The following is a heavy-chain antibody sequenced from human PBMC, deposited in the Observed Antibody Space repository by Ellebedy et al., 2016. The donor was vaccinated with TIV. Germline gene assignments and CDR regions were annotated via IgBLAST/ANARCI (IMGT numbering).Heavy chain of an antibody. CDR1: GFTFNNYD. V-gene: IGHV3-33*08. D-gene: IGHD6-19*01. CDR2: IWYDGSQK. CDR3: VRAGNGWDY. J-gene: IGHJ4*02. Sequence: GESLKISXGASGFTFNNYDMHWVRQAPGKGLERVAVIWYDGSQKYYADSVRGRFTISRDNSKNTLYLQMNSLRAEDTAVYYCVRAGNGWDYWGQGTLVTVSS.